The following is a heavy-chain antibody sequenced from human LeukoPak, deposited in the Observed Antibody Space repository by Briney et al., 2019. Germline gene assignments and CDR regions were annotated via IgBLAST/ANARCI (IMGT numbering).Heavy chain of an antibody. V-gene: IGHV1-58*02. Sequence: GASVKVSCKASGLTFTSSAMQWVRQARGQRLEWIGWIVVGSGNTNYAQKFQERVTITRDMSTSTAYMELSSLRSEDTAVYYCAAETRYYYYYGMDVWGQGTTVTVSS. J-gene: IGHJ6*02. CDR3: AAETRYYYYYGMDV. CDR1: GLTFTSSA. CDR2: IVVGSGNT.